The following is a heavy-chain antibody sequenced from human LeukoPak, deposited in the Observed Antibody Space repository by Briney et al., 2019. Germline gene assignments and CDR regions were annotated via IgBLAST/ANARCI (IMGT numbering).Heavy chain of an antibody. V-gene: IGHV4-59*01. CDR3: ARDHGDQVIDY. CDR1: GGSISSYY. J-gene: IGHJ4*02. Sequence: SETLSLTCTVSGGSISSYYWSWIRQPPGKGLEWIGYIYYSGSTNYNPSLKSRVTISVDTSKNQFSLKLSSVTAADTAVYYCARDHGDQVIDYWGQGTLVTVSS. D-gene: IGHD4-17*01. CDR2: IYYSGST.